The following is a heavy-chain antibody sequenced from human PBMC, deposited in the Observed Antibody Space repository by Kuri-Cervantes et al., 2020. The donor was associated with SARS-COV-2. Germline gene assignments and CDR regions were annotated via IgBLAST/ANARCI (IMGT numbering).Heavy chain of an antibody. CDR3: ATGVPTRLFGEELKNDAFDI. D-gene: IGHD3-10*01. CDR1: GFTFIDYY. CDR2: INPNSGGT. J-gene: IGHJ3*02. Sequence: GGSLRLSCKASGFTFIDYYMHWVRQAPGQGLEWMGWINPNSGGTNYAQKFQGWVTMTRDTSISTVYMELSSLRSEDTAVYYCATGVPTRLFGEELKNDAFDIWGQGTTVTVSS. V-gene: IGHV1-2*04.